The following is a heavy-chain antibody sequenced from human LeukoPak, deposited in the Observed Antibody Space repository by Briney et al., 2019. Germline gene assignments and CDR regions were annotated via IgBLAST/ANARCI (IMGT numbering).Heavy chain of an antibody. V-gene: IGHV4-39*07. Sequence: SETLSLTCTVSGGSISSSSYYWGWIRQPPGKGLEWIGTIYYSGSAYYNPSLKSRVTISVDTSNNQFSLKLSSVTAADTAVYYCARISLLWWTLDYWGQGTLVTVSS. J-gene: IGHJ4*02. CDR2: IYYSGSA. CDR1: GGSISSSSYY. D-gene: IGHD2-21*01. CDR3: ARISLLWWTLDY.